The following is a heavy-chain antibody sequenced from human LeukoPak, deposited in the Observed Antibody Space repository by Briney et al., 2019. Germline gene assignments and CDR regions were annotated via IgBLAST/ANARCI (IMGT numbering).Heavy chain of an antibody. CDR2: INDGNGNT. CDR1: GYGFTTYA. Sequence: ASVKVSRKASGYGFTTYAMYWVRQAPGQRLEWMGWINDGNGNTKYSQKFQGRVTMTRDTSASTAYMELSSLRFEDTAVYYCASDGFDIWGQGTMVTVSS. CDR3: ASDGFDI. V-gene: IGHV1-3*01. J-gene: IGHJ3*02.